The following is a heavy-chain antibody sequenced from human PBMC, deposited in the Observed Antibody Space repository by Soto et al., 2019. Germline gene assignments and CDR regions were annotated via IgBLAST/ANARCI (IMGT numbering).Heavy chain of an antibody. J-gene: IGHJ4*02. CDR1: GYIFITYH. D-gene: IGHD6-19*01. V-gene: IGHV1-46*01. Sequence: ASVKVSCKASGYIFITYHFHWVRQAPGQGLEWMGVINPGTGTTTYAQSFQGRITMTSDTTTSTVYVELTSLTFEDTAVYYCARWYSSGYIGYWGQGTLVTVCS. CDR2: INPGTGTT. CDR3: ARWYSSGYIGY.